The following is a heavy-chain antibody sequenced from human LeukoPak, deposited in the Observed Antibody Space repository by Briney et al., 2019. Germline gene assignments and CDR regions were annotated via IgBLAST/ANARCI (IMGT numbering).Heavy chain of an antibody. Sequence: ASVKVSCKASGYTFTGYYMHWVRQAPGQGLEWMGWINPNSGGTNYVQKFQGRVTITRDTSISTAYMELSRLRSDDTAVYYCARGTWITFGGVRQPFDYWGQGTLVTVSS. CDR1: GYTFTGYY. D-gene: IGHD3-16*01. CDR2: INPNSGGT. J-gene: IGHJ4*02. CDR3: ARGTWITFGGVRQPFDY. V-gene: IGHV1-2*02.